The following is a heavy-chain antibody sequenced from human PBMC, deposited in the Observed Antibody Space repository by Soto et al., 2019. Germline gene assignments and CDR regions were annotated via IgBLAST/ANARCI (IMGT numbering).Heavy chain of an antibody. CDR2: IYYSGST. Sequence: SETLSLTCTVSGGSISSSSYYWGWIRQPPGKGLEWIGSIYYSGSTYYNPSLKSRVTISVDTSKNQFSLKLSSVTAADTAVYYCQGYYYDSSGYQGFDYWGQGTMVTV. D-gene: IGHD3-22*01. CDR1: GGSISSSSYY. J-gene: IGHJ4*02. CDR3: QGYYYDSSGYQGFDY. V-gene: IGHV4-39*01.